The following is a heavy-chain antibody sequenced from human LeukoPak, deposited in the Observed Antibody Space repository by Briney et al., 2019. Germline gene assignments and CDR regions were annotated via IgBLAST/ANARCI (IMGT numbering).Heavy chain of an antibody. CDR1: GYTVTSYY. CDR2: INPSGGST. V-gene: IGHV1-46*01. J-gene: IGHJ4*02. Sequence: GASEKVSCKASGYTVTSYYMHGVRQASGQWLEWMGIINPSGGSTSYAQKFQGRVTMTRDTSTSTVYMELSSLRSEDTAVYYCARGRKAKQDYFDYWGQGTLVTVSS. CDR3: ARGRKAKQDYFDY. D-gene: IGHD1-14*01.